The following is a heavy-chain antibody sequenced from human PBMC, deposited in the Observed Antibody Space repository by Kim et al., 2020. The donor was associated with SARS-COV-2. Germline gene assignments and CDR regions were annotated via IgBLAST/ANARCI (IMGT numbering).Heavy chain of an antibody. J-gene: IGHJ4*02. V-gene: IGHV3-48*02. CDR2: ISSSSSTI. CDR3: ARGMATSGYEVLKYYFDY. D-gene: IGHD5-12*01. Sequence: GGYLRLSCAASGFTFSSYSMNWVRQAPGKGLEWVSYISSSSSTIYYADSVKGRFTISRDNAKNSLYLQMNSLRDEDTAVYYCARGMATSGYEVLKYYFDYWGQGTLVTVSS. CDR1: GFTFSSYS.